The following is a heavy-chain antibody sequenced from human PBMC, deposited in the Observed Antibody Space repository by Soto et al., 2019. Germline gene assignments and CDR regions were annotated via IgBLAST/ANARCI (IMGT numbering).Heavy chain of an antibody. D-gene: IGHD6-13*01. V-gene: IGHV3-48*02. CDR2: ITSSSRTI. CDR3: ARDNGIAGSFDP. CDR1: GFTFSRYS. Sequence: EVQLVESGGGLVQPGGSLRLSCAASGFTFSRYSMNWVRQAPGKGLEWISYITSSSRTIYYADSVKGRFTISRDNAKNSLYLQMNSLRDEDTAMYYCARDNGIAGSFDPWGQGTLVTVSS. J-gene: IGHJ5*02.